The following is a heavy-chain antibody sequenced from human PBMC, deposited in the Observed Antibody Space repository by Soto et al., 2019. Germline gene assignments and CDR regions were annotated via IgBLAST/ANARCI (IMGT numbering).Heavy chain of an antibody. CDR3: ARGGTSTTYWGPFYN. D-gene: IGHD7-27*01. Sequence: EVQLVESGGGLVQPGGSLRLSCAGSGFTFSGYWMHWVRQAPGKGPVWVSRLNPNGTFTNNADSVKGRFTISRDNAKNTVYLQMNSLRADDTAVSYCARGGTSTTYWGPFYNWGQGTLVTVSS. J-gene: IGHJ4*02. CDR1: GFTFSGYW. V-gene: IGHV3-74*01. CDR2: LNPNGTFT.